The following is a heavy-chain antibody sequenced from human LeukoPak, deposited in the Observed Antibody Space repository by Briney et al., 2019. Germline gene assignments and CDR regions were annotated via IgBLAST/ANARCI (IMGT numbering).Heavy chain of an antibody. J-gene: IGHJ4*02. CDR3: ARRGYDSSGYYRNY. Sequence: SETLSLTCPVSGGSIISSSYYWGWIRQPPGKGLEWIGSIYYSGSTYYNPSLKSRVTISVDTSKNQFSLKLSSVTAADTAVYYCARRGYDSSGYYRNYWGQGTLVTVSS. CDR1: GGSIISSSYY. V-gene: IGHV4-39*01. D-gene: IGHD3-22*01. CDR2: IYYSGST.